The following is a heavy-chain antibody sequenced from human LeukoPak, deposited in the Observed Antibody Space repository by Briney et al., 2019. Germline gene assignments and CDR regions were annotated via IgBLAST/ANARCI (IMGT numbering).Heavy chain of an antibody. CDR2: ICYDGSNK. V-gene: IGHV3-33*01. J-gene: IGHJ6*02. CDR3: ARDRGDYGDYQPRYYYYGMDV. Sequence: GRSLRLSCAASGFTFSSYGMHWVRQAPGKGVEGVAVICYDGSNKYYADSVRGLFTLSRDNSKNTLYLQMNSLRAEDTAVYYCARDRGDYGDYQPRYYYYGMDVWGHGTTVTVSS. D-gene: IGHD4-17*01. CDR1: GFTFSSYG.